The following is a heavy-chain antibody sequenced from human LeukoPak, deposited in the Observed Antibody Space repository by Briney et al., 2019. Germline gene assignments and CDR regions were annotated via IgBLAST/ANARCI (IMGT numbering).Heavy chain of an antibody. J-gene: IGHJ4*02. V-gene: IGHV3-53*01. Sequence: GGSLRLSCAASGFTVSSKFITWVRQAPGKGLEWVSVIYSGGTTYYADSVKGRFTISRDSSRNTVYLQMNSLRAEDTAIYYCARSDGDYFDYWGREPWSPSPQ. CDR1: GFTVSSKF. CDR3: ARSDGDYFDY. CDR2: IYSGGTT. D-gene: IGHD5-24*01.